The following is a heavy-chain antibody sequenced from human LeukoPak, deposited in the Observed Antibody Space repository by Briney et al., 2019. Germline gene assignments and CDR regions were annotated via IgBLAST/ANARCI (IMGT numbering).Heavy chain of an antibody. CDR3: ARVRGTYYDILTGYAPLDY. V-gene: IGHV1-69*05. CDR2: IIPIFGTA. CDR1: GGTFSSYA. D-gene: IGHD3-9*01. J-gene: IGHJ4*02. Sequence: SVKVSCKASGGTFSSYAISWVRQAPGQGLEWMGGIIPIFGTANYAQKFQGRVTMTRNTSISTAYMELSSLRSEDTAVYYCARVRGTYYDILTGYAPLDYWGQGTLVTVSS.